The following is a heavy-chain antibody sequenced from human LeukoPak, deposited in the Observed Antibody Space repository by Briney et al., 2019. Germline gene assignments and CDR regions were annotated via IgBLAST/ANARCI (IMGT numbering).Heavy chain of an antibody. Sequence: SETLSLTCAVYGGSFSGYYWSWIRQPPGKGLEWIGEINHSGSTNYNPSLKSRVTISVDTSKNQFSLKLSSVTAADTAVYYCARSVGLLRGRDYWGQGTLVTVSS. CDR2: INHSGST. J-gene: IGHJ4*02. CDR1: GGSFSGYY. D-gene: IGHD2-15*01. V-gene: IGHV4-34*01. CDR3: ARSVGLLRGRDY.